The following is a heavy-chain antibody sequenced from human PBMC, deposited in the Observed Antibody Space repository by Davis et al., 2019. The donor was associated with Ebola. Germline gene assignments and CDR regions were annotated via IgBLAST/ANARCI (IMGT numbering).Heavy chain of an antibody. D-gene: IGHD1-1*01. V-gene: IGHV1-8*01. J-gene: IGHJ6*02. CDR1: GYTFSNYA. CDR3: AREGTGDGFIYYYGMDV. Sequence: AASMKVSCKASGYTFSNYAINWVRQATGQGLEWMGWMNPNSGDTGYAQKFQGRVTMTRNTSISTAYMALSSLRSEDTAVYYCAREGTGDGFIYYYGMDVWGQGTTVTVSS. CDR2: MNPNSGDT.